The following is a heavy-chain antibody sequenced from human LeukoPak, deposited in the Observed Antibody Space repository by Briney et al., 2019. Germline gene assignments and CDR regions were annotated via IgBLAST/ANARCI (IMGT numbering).Heavy chain of an antibody. Sequence: ASVKVSCKASGYTFTSYDINWVRQATGQGLEWMGWMNPNSGNTGYAQKFQGRVTITRNTSISTAYMELSSLRSEDTAVYYCARAGLGYSSSWDYYYMNVWGKGTTVTVSS. J-gene: IGHJ6*03. V-gene: IGHV1-8*03. D-gene: IGHD6-13*01. CDR3: ARAGLGYSSSWDYYYMNV. CDR1: GYTFTSYD. CDR2: MNPNSGNT.